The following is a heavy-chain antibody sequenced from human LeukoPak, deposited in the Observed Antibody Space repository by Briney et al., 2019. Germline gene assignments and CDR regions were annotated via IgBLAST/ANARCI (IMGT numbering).Heavy chain of an antibody. J-gene: IGHJ4*02. Sequence: SETLSLTCAVYGGSFSGYYWSWIRQPPGKGLEWIGEINHSGSTNYNPSLKSRVTISVDTSKNQSSLKLSSVTAADTAVYYCARGRRYYDFWSGYAYWGQGTLVTVSS. CDR2: INHSGST. V-gene: IGHV4-34*01. CDR3: ARGRRYYDFWSGYAY. D-gene: IGHD3-3*01. CDR1: GGSFSGYY.